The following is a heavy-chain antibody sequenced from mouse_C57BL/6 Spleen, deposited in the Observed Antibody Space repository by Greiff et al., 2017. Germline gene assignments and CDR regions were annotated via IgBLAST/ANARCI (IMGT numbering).Heavy chain of an antibody. D-gene: IGHD1-1*01. J-gene: IGHJ2*01. Sequence: EVQLQQSGPELVKPGASVKISCKASGYTFTDYYMNWVKQSHGKSLEWIGDINPNNGGTSYNQKFKGKATLTVDKSSSTAYMELRSLTSEDSAVYYCARGPYYGPYWGQGTTLTVSS. CDR3: ARGPYYGPY. V-gene: IGHV1-26*01. CDR1: GYTFTDYY. CDR2: INPNNGGT.